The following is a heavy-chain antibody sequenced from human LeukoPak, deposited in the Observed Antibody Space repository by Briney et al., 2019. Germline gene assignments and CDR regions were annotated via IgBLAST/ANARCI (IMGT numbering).Heavy chain of an antibody. CDR2: MNPKSGNT. D-gene: IGHD3-3*01. J-gene: IGHJ4*02. V-gene: IGHV1-8*01. Sequence: ASVKVSCKASGYTFTNHDINWVRQASGQGLEWMGWMNPKSGNTGYLQKFQGRVTMTRDTSMSTAFMELSSLTSEDTAVYYCARVGDFWSGQPSDYWGQGTLVTVSS. CDR3: ARVGDFWSGQPSDY. CDR1: GYTFTNHD.